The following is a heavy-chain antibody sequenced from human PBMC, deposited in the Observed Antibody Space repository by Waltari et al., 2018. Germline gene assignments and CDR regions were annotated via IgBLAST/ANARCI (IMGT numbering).Heavy chain of an antibody. D-gene: IGHD6-19*01. CDR2: MNPNSGNT. V-gene: IGHV1-8*03. J-gene: IGHJ4*02. Sequence: QVQLVQSGAEVKKPGASVKVSCKASGYTFTSYDINWVRQASGQGLEWMGWMNPNSGNTGYAQKFQGRVTITRNTSISTAYRELSSLRSEDTAVYYCARGLAVAGNYYFDYWGQGTLVTVSS. CDR3: ARGLAVAGNYYFDY. CDR1: GYTFTSYD.